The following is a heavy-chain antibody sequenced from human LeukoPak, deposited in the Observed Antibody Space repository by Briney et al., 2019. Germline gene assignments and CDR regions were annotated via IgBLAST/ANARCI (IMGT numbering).Heavy chain of an antibody. CDR1: GVSISSYY. CDR3: ARVTGYTIEDYFDY. Sequence: SETLSLTCAVSGVSISSYYWSWIRQHPGKGLEWIGYLSDVGTNDYNPSLKGRVTISRDTSKNQFYLRLSSVTAADAAVYHCARVTGYTIEDYFDYWGQGTLVTVSS. D-gene: IGHD3-9*01. CDR2: LSDVGTN. V-gene: IGHV4-59*01. J-gene: IGHJ4*02.